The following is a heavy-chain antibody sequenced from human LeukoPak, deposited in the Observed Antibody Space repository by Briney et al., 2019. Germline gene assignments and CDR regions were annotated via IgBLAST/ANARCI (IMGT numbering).Heavy chain of an antibody. V-gene: IGHV1-24*01. CDR3: ATVGYSSPRAFDF. CDR2: FDPEDGET. Sequence: ASVKVSCKVSGYTLTELSMHWVRQAPGKGLEWMGGFDPEDGETIYAQMLQGRVAMTEDTSTGTAYMELSSLRSEDTAVYYCATVGYSSPRAFDFWGQGTVVTVSS. J-gene: IGHJ3*01. CDR1: GYTLTELS. D-gene: IGHD6-13*01.